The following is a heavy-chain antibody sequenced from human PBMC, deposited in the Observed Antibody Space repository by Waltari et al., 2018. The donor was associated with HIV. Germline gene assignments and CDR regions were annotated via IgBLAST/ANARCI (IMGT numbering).Heavy chain of an antibody. J-gene: IGHJ6*02. CDR3: ASIAYCGGDCYPRGMDV. Sequence: EVQLVVSGGGLVQPGGSLRLSCAAPGFTVSSNYMSWVRQAPGKGLEWVSVIYSGGSTYYADAVKGRFTISRDNSKNTLYLQMNSLRAEDTAVYYCASIAYCGGDCYPRGMDVWGQGTTVTVSS. V-gene: IGHV3-66*01. CDR2: IYSGGST. CDR1: GFTVSSNY. D-gene: IGHD2-21*02.